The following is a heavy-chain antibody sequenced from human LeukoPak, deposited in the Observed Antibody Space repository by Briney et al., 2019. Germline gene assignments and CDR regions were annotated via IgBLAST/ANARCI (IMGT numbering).Heavy chain of an antibody. Sequence: PSETLSLTCTVSGGSISSGSYYWSWIRQPAGKGLEWIGRIYTSGSTNYNPSLKSRVTISVDTSKNQFSLKLSSVTAADTAVYYCARDKVANPRGSIFSSSWEIYDLYYFDYWGQGTLVTVSS. CDR2: IYTSGST. CDR3: ARDKVANPRGSIFSSSWEIYDLYYFDY. D-gene: IGHD6-13*01. CDR1: GGSISSGSYY. V-gene: IGHV4-61*02. J-gene: IGHJ4*02.